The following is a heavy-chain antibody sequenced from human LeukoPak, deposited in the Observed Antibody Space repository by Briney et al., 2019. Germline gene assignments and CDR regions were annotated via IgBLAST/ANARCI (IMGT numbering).Heavy chain of an antibody. CDR2: IKRDGREK. Sequence: GGSLRLSCAASGFTFSDYWMSWGRQAPGKGVEWVANIKRDGREKYYVDSVKGRFTISRDNAKNSLYLQMNSLRAEDTAVYYCARGGGAVDYWGQGTLVTVSS. J-gene: IGHJ4*02. D-gene: IGHD3-10*01. V-gene: IGHV3-7*01. CDR3: ARGGGAVDY. CDR1: GFTFSDYW.